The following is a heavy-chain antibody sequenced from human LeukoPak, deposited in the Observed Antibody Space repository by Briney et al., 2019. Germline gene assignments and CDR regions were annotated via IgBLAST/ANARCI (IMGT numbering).Heavy chain of an antibody. J-gene: IGHJ4*02. V-gene: IGHV3-21*04. Sequence: GGSLRLSCAASGFTFSTYWLTWVRQAPGKGLEWLSCISSSSTYIYYADSAKGRFTISRDNAKSSVYLQMSSLRAEDTAVYYCAGSMVRGVIEYWGQGTLVTVSS. CDR2: ISSSSTYI. D-gene: IGHD3-10*01. CDR1: GFTFSTYW. CDR3: AGSMVRGVIEY.